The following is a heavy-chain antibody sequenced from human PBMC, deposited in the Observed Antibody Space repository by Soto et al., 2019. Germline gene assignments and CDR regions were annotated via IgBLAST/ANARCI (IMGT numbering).Heavy chain of an antibody. V-gene: IGHV3-33*01. D-gene: IGHD1-7*01. CDR3: AREAGTTRYYGMDV. CDR2: IWYDGSNK. Sequence: QVQLVESGGGVVQPGRSLRLSCAASGFTFSSYGMHWVRQAPGKGLEWVAVIWYDGSNKYYADSVKGRFTISRDNSKNTLYLQMNSLRAEDTAVYYCAREAGTTRYYGMDVCGQGTTVTVSS. CDR1: GFTFSSYG. J-gene: IGHJ6*02.